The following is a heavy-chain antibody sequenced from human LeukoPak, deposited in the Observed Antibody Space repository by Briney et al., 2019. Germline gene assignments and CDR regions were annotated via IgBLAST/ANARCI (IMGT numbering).Heavy chain of an antibody. CDR3: ARGYYDFWSGSYIPYYFDY. CDR1: GFTVSSNY. CDR2: IYSGGST. D-gene: IGHD3-3*01. V-gene: IGHV3-66*02. Sequence: GGSLRLXCAASGFTVSSNYMSWVRQAPGKGLEWVSVIYSGGSTYYADSVKGRFTISRDNSKNTLYLQMNSLRAEDTAVYYCARGYYDFWSGSYIPYYFDYWGQGTLVTVSS. J-gene: IGHJ4*02.